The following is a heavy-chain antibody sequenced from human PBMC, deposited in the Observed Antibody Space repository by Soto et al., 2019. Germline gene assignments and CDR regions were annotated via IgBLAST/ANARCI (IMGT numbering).Heavy chain of an antibody. CDR3: ARELADSSSYYYYYYYMDV. CDR2: ISAYNGNT. J-gene: IGHJ6*03. CDR1: GYTFTSYG. Sequence: QVQLVQSGAEVKKPGASVKVSCKASGYTFTSYGISWVRQAPGQGLEWMGWISAYNGNTNYTQKLQGRVTMTTDTSTSTAYMEPRSLRSDDTAVYYCARELADSSSYYYYYYYMDVWGKGTTVTVAS. V-gene: IGHV1-18*01. D-gene: IGHD6-6*01.